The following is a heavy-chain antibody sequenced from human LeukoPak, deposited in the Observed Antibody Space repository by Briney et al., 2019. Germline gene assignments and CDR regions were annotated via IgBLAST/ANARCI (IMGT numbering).Heavy chain of an antibody. D-gene: IGHD2-8*02. CDR2: INWNGGST. J-gene: IGHJ4*02. V-gene: IGHV3-20*04. Sequence: GGSLRLPCAASGFTFDDYGMSWVRQAPGKGLEWVSGINWNGGSTAYADSVKGRFTISRDNAKNSLYLQMNSLRAEDTAICYCATYRQVLLPFESWGQGTLVTVSS. CDR1: GFTFDDYG. CDR3: ATYRQVLLPFES.